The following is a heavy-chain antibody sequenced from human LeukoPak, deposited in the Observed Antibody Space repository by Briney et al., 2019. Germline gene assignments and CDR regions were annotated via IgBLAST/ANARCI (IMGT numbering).Heavy chain of an antibody. CDR1: GGSVSDYY. D-gene: IGHD6-13*01. CDR3: ARGSHSSSSDV. V-gene: IGHV4-59*02. J-gene: IGHJ6*04. CDR2: IYYTGST. Sequence: PSETLSLTCTVSGGSVSDYYWSWIRQSPGKGLEWIGYIYYTGSTSYNPSLRSRVTMSADTSKNQFSLKLSSVTAADTAVYYCARGSHSSSSDVWGKGTTVTISS.